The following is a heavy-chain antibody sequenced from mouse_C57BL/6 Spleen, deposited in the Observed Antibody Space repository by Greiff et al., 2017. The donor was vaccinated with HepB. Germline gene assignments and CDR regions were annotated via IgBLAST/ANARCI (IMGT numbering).Heavy chain of an antibody. Sequence: DVHLVESEGGLVQPGSSMKLSCTASGFTFSDYYMAWVRQVPEKGLEWVANINYDGSSTYYLDSLKSRFIISRDNAKNILYLQMSSLKSEDTATYYCARDFYDYDDGYAMDYWGQGTSVTVSS. CDR1: GFTFSDYY. J-gene: IGHJ4*01. CDR3: ARDFYDYDDGYAMDY. D-gene: IGHD2-4*01. CDR2: INYDGSST. V-gene: IGHV5-16*01.